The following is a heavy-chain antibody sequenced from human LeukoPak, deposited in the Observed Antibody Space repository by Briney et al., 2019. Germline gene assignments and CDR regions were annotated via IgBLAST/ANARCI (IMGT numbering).Heavy chain of an antibody. J-gene: IGHJ6*03. CDR1: GGSFSGYY. D-gene: IGHD3-22*01. CDR2: INHSGST. Sequence: SETLSLTCAVYGGSFSGYYWSWIRQPPGKGLEWIGEINHSGSTNYNPSLKSRVTISVDTSKNQFSLKLSSVTAADTAVYYRARSGSDSSGYYHTPYYYYMDVWGKGTTVTVSS. V-gene: IGHV4-34*01. CDR3: ARSGSDSSGYYHTPYYYYMDV.